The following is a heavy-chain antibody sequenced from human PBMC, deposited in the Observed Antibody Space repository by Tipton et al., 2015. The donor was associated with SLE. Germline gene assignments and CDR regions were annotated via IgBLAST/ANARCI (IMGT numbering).Heavy chain of an antibody. V-gene: IGHV4-59*10. J-gene: IGHJ4*02. D-gene: IGHD6-13*01. CDR1: GGSFSGYY. Sequence: TLSLTCDVYGGSFSGYYWSWIRQTPGKGLEWIGHIYSSGSTSYNPSLKSRVTMSVDTSKNQFSLKLSSVTAADTAVYYCARAMFEQQLVGLWGQGTLVTVSS. CDR3: ARAMFEQQLVGL. CDR2: IYSSGST.